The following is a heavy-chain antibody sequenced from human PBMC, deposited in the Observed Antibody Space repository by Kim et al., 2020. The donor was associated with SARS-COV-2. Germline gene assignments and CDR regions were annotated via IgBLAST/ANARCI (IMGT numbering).Heavy chain of an antibody. D-gene: IGHD6-13*01. CDR3: ASERYSSSYGAFDI. Sequence: ARKVQGRVTITADKSTSTAYMELSSLRSEDTAVYYCASERYSSSYGAFDIWGQGTMVTVSS. J-gene: IGHJ3*02. V-gene: IGHV1-69*04.